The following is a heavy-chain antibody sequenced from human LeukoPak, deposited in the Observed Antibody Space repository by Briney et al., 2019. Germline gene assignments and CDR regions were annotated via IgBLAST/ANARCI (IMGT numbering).Heavy chain of an antibody. Sequence: GGSLRLSCVASGFPFSDYYMSWIRQAPGKGLEWVSYIPSTSSYTSYADSVKGRFNISRDNAKNSLYLQMNGLRADDTAVYYCTRAANTAAGTPTLAIDYWGQGTLVTVSS. J-gene: IGHJ4*02. CDR2: IPSTSSYT. D-gene: IGHD6-13*01. CDR3: TRAANTAAGTPTLAIDY. CDR1: GFPFSDYY. V-gene: IGHV3-11*05.